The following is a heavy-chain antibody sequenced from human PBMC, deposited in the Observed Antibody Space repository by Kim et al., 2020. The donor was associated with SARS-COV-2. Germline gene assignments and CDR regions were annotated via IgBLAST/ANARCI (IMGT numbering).Heavy chain of an antibody. V-gene: IGHV4-34*01. CDR1: GGSFSGYY. Sequence: SETLSLTCAVYGGSFSGYYWSWIRQPPGKGLEWIGEINHSGSTNYNPSLKSRVTISVDTSKNQFSLKLSSVTAADTAVYYCAREGGRYNWNDGAFDIWGQGTMVTVSS. CDR2: INHSGST. J-gene: IGHJ3*02. D-gene: IGHD1-1*01. CDR3: AREGGRYNWNDGAFDI.